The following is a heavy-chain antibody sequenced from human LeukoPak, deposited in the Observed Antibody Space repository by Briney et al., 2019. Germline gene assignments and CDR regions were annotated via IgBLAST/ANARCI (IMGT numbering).Heavy chain of an antibody. V-gene: IGHV3-43D*03. D-gene: IGHD6-13*01. CDR3: AKDREIAAAGDYYFDY. Sequence: GGSLRLSCAASGFTFDDYGMHWVRQAPGKGLEWGSLISWDGGSTYYADSVKGRFTISRDNSKNSLYLQMNSLRAEDTALYYCAKDREIAAAGDYYFDYWGQGTLVTVSS. CDR2: ISWDGGST. J-gene: IGHJ4*02. CDR1: GFTFDDYG.